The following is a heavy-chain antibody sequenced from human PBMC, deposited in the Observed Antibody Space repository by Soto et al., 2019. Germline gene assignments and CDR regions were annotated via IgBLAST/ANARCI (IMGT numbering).Heavy chain of an antibody. CDR1: GFTFSDYY. D-gene: IGHD3-16*01. CDR3: AGQYDPVPRSAFDI. Sequence: QVQLVESGGGLVKPGGSLRLSCAASGFTFSDYYMSWIHQAPGKGPEWVSYISSGDTTKYYADSVKGRFTISRDNGKNSLYLQMNSLRAEDTAVYYCAGQYDPVPRSAFDIWGQGTMVTVSS. CDR2: ISSGDTTK. J-gene: IGHJ3*02. V-gene: IGHV3-11*01.